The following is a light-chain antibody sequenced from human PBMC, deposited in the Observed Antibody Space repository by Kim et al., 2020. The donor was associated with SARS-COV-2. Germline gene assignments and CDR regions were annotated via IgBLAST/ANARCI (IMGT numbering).Light chain of an antibody. CDR2: GAS. Sequence: VSPGEIATLSCMASRSVSSNLAWYQQKPGQAPRLLIYGASTRATGIPARLSGSGSGTEFTLSISSLQSEDFAVYYCQQYNNWPLTFGGGTKVDIK. J-gene: IGKJ4*01. V-gene: IGKV3-15*01. CDR1: RSVSSN. CDR3: QQYNNWPLT.